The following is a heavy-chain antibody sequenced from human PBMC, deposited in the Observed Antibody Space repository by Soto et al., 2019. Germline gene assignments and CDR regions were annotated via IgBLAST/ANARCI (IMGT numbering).Heavy chain of an antibody. CDR2: IKEDGSEI. J-gene: IGHJ4*02. D-gene: IGHD3-16*01. Sequence: GGSLRLACAVSGLNVMSYWMSWVRKAPGKGLEWVASIKEDGSEIYYLQSVRGRFSISRDSAGNALHLTMNYLSAEDTGVYFCARDIGFDYVNWGQGTLVTVSS. CDR3: ARDIGFDYVN. CDR1: GLNVMSYW. V-gene: IGHV3-7*01.